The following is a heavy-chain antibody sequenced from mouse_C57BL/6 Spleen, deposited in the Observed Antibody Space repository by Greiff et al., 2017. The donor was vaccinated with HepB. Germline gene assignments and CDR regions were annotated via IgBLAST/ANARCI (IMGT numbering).Heavy chain of an antibody. CDR1: GYTFTSYW. CDR2: IDPSDSYT. V-gene: IGHV1-50*01. CDR3: ASRTWAYAMDY. J-gene: IGHJ4*01. D-gene: IGHD2-14*01. Sequence: QVQLQQPGAELVKPGASVKLSCKASGYTFTSYWMQWVKQRPGQGLEWIGEIDPSDSYTNYNQKFKGKATLTVDTSSSTAYMQLSSLKSEDSAVYYCASRTWAYAMDYWGQGTSVTVSS.